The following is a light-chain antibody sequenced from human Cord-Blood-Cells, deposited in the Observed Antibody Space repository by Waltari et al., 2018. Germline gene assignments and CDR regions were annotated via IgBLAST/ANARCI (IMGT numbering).Light chain of an antibody. V-gene: IGLV2-14*01. CDR2: EVS. CDR3: SSYTSSSTGV. CDR1: SSEVGCNNF. J-gene: IGLJ1*01. Sequence: QSALTQPASVSGSPGQSITIYCTGTSSEVGCNNFFCWYQQHPGKAPKLMIYEVSNRPSGVSNRFSGSKSGNTASLTISGLQAEDEADYYCSSYTSSSTGVFGTGTKVTVL.